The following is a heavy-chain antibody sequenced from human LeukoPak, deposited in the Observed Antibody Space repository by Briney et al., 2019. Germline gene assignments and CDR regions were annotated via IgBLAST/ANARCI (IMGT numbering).Heavy chain of an antibody. J-gene: IGHJ4*02. Sequence: PSETLSLTCAVYGGSFSGYYWSWIRQPPGKGLEWIGEINHSGSTNYNPSFKSRVTISVDTSKNQFSLKLSSVTAADTAVYYCARGGPSAAAGRTYPDYWGQGTLVTVSS. CDR1: GGSFSGYY. CDR2: INHSGST. D-gene: IGHD6-13*01. CDR3: ARGGPSAAAGRTYPDY. V-gene: IGHV4-34*01.